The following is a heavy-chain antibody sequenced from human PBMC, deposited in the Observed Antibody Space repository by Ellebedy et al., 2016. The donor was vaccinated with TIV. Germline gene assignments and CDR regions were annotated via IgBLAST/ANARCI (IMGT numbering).Heavy chain of an antibody. D-gene: IGHD3-16*02. CDR3: ARAQLSGVFYGMDV. V-gene: IGHV1-46*01. CDR2: INPGGGGT. J-gene: IGHJ6*02. Sequence: AASVKVSCKASGYTFTNYYMNWVRQAPGQGLEWMGIINPGGGGTSYAQKFQGRVTMTRDTSTSTVYMELSSLSSEDTALYYCARAQLSGVFYGMDVWGQGTTVTVSS. CDR1: GYTFTNYY.